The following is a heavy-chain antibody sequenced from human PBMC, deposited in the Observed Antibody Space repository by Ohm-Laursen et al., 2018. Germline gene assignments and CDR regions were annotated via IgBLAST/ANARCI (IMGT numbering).Heavy chain of an antibody. V-gene: IGHV3-23*01. CDR2: IGGRGGST. J-gene: IGHJ4*02. CDR1: GFTFSTYA. Sequence: SLRLSCAAPGFTFSTYAMSWVRQAPGKGLAWVAGIGGRGGSTYSADSVKGRFTISRDNSKNTLYLQMNSLRAEDTAVYYCAKNLRSTVVTIKGIVGSWGQGTLVIVSS. D-gene: IGHD4-23*01. CDR3: AKNLRSTVVTIKGIVGS.